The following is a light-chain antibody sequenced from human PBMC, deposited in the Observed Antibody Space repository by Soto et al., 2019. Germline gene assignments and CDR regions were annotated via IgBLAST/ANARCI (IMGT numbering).Light chain of an antibody. Sequence: EIVLTQSPATLSSFPGDRVTLSCRASQYINTRLAWYQHRPGQAPRLLIYHTSNRAAGIPARFSGSGSGTDFTLTISSLEPEDFAVYYCQQRSNWPPSITFGQGTRLEIK. CDR3: QQRSNWPPSIT. J-gene: IGKJ5*01. V-gene: IGKV3-11*01. CDR1: QYINTR. CDR2: HTS.